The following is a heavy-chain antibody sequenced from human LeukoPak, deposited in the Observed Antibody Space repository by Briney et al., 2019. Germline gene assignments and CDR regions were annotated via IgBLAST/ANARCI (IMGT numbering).Heavy chain of an antibody. Sequence: PSETLSLTFAVYGGSFSGYYWSWIRQPPGKGLEWIGEINHSGSTNYNPSLKSRVTISVDTSKNQFSLKLSSVTAADTAVYYCARRGRTPGYCSSTSCYRNWFDPWGQGTLVTVSS. D-gene: IGHD2-2*02. J-gene: IGHJ5*02. CDR2: INHSGST. CDR3: ARRGRTPGYCSSTSCYRNWFDP. V-gene: IGHV4-34*01. CDR1: GGSFSGYY.